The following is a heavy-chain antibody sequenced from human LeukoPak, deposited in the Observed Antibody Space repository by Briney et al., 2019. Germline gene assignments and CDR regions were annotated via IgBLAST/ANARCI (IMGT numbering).Heavy chain of an antibody. CDR2: TCDGGST. V-gene: IGHV3-53*01. CDR1: GFSVMSNY. J-gene: IGHJ4*02. Sequence: SLTVYRAASGFSVMSNYRNEVRQTRGKGREVVPVTCDGGSTYYTDSVRGRFTTYRDYSKNTLFIQVNSMSAEDTALYYCSRALGGSNYVYYFDDWGQGTLVTVSS. D-gene: IGHD1-26*01. CDR3: SRALGGSNYVYYFDD.